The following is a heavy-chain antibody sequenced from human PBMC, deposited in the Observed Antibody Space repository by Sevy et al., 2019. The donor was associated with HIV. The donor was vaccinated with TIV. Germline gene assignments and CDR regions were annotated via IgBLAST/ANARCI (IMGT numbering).Heavy chain of an antibody. Sequence: GGSLRLSCAASGFTFSSYSMNWVRQAPGKGLEWVSSISSSSSYIYYADSVKGRFTISRDNAKNSLYQQMNSLRAEDTAVYYCARLGIVVVKAFDIWGQGTMVTVSS. CDR3: ARLGIVVVKAFDI. D-gene: IGHD3-22*01. CDR1: GFTFSSYS. CDR2: ISSSSSYI. J-gene: IGHJ3*02. V-gene: IGHV3-21*01.